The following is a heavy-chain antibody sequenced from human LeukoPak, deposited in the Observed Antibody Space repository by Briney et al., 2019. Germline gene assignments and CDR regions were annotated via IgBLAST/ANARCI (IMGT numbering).Heavy chain of an antibody. V-gene: IGHV3-23*01. CDR1: GFTFSNAW. J-gene: IGHJ4*02. CDR2: ISGSGGST. CDR3: AMASYSLTDY. D-gene: IGHD6-13*01. Sequence: PGGSLRLSCAASGFTFSNAWMSWVRQAPGKGLEWVSAISGSGGSTYYADSVKGRFTISRDNSKNTLYLQMNSLRAEDTAVYYCAMASYSLTDYWGQGTLVTVSS.